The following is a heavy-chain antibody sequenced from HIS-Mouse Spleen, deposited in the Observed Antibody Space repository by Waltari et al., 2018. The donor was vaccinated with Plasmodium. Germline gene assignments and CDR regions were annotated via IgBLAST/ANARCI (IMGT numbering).Heavy chain of an antibody. D-gene: IGHD3-3*01. J-gene: IGHJ6*02. CDR3: ARLYYDFWSGYYPYGMDV. Sequence: QVQLVESGGGVVQLGRSRRLSCAASGFIFRCFALPEARQAPGKGLEWVAVISYDGSNKYYADSVKGRFTISRDNSKNTLYLQMNSLRAEDTAVYYCARLYYDFWSGYYPYGMDVWGQGTTVTVSS. CDR1: GFIFRCFA. V-gene: IGHV3-30*04. CDR2: ISYDGSNK.